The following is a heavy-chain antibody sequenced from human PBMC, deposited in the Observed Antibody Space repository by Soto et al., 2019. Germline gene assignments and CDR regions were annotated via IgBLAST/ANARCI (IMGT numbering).Heavy chain of an antibody. CDR3: AHNEGDYAGLGFDY. Sequence: VSGPTLVNPTQTLTLTCTFSGFSLSTSGVGVGWIRQPPGKALEWLALIYWNDDKRYSPSLKSMLTITKDTSKNQVVLTMTNMDPVDTATYCCAHNEGDYAGLGFDYWGQGTLVTVSS. CDR1: GFSLSTSGVG. J-gene: IGHJ4*02. D-gene: IGHD4-17*01. V-gene: IGHV2-5*01. CDR2: IYWNDDK.